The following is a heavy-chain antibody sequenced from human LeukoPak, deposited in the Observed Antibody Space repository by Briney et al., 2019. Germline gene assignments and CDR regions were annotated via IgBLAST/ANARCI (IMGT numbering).Heavy chain of an antibody. V-gene: IGHV3-74*01. CDR1: GFTFSSYW. D-gene: IGHD3-22*01. Sequence: AGGSLRLFCAASGFTFSSYWMHWVRQAAGKGLVWVSRINSDGSSTSYADSVKGRFTISRDNAKNTLYLQMNSLRAEDTAVYYCAREDHNYYYDSSGYYDWGQGTLVTVSS. CDR3: AREDHNYYYDSSGYYD. J-gene: IGHJ4*02. CDR2: INSDGSST.